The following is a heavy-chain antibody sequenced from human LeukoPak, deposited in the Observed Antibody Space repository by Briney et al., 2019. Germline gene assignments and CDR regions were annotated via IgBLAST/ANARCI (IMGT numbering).Heavy chain of an antibody. CDR3: ARDGPKYCSNGVCYAPVDP. J-gene: IGHJ5*02. Sequence: GGSLRLSCAASGFTLSSYWMSWVRQAPGKGLEWVANIKQDGSEKYYVDSVKGRLTISRDNAKKSLYLQMNSLRAEDTAVYYCARDGPKYCSNGVCYAPVDPWGQGTLVTVSS. D-gene: IGHD2-8*01. CDR2: IKQDGSEK. V-gene: IGHV3-7*01. CDR1: GFTLSSYW.